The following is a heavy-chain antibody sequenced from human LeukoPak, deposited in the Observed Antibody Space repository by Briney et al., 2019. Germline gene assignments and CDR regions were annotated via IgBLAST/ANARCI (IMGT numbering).Heavy chain of an antibody. CDR3: ARNPRVRCSGGSCYYDY. V-gene: IGHV1-2*02. CDR1: GYTFTGYY. Sequence: GAPVKVSCKASGYTFTGYYMHWVRQAPGQGLEWMGWINPNSGGTNYAQKFQGRVTMTRDTSISTAYMELSRLRSDDTAVYYCARNPRVRCSGGSCYYDYWGQGTLVTVSS. J-gene: IGHJ4*02. CDR2: INPNSGGT. D-gene: IGHD2-15*01.